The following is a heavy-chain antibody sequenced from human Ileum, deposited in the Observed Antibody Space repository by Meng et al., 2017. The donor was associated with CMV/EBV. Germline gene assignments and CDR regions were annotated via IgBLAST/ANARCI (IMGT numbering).Heavy chain of an antibody. D-gene: IGHD4/OR15-4a*01. CDR3: ARDVEEYYDASGNQHYYFDN. Sequence: STDYWGCIRQPPGKGLEFSESIFHLGSTYYNPAHKSRVTISIDTSKKQFSLKLRTVSAADTAVYYCARDVEEYYDASGNQHYYFDNWGQGTLVTVSS. CDR2: IFHLGST. CDR1: STDY. J-gene: IGHJ4*02. V-gene: IGHV4-39*07.